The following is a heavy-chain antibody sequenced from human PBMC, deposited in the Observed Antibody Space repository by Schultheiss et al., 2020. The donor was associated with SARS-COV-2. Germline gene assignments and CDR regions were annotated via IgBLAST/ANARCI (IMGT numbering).Heavy chain of an antibody. Sequence: SETLSLTCTVSGGSISSYYWSWIRQPPGKGLEWIGYIYYSGSTYYNPSLKSRVTISVDTSKNQFSLKLSSVTAADTAVYYCARQRSSSSSYGMDVWGQGTAVTVSS. CDR2: IYYSGST. D-gene: IGHD6-13*01. J-gene: IGHJ6*02. CDR3: ARQRSSSSSYGMDV. V-gene: IGHV4-59*08. CDR1: GGSISSYY.